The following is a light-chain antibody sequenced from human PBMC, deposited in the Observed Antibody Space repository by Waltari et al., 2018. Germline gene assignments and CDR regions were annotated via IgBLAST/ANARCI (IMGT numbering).Light chain of an antibody. V-gene: IGKV4-1*01. J-gene: IGKJ4*01. CDR2: WAS. Sequence: DIVLTQAPDSLAVSLGERATITCESSQSVLYTSNNKNSLTWYQQKPGQPTKLLISWASTRESGVPDRFSGSGSGTDFTLTISSLQAEDVAVYFCQQHFTIPLTFGGGTRVEIK. CDR1: QSVLYTSNNKNS. CDR3: QQHFTIPLT.